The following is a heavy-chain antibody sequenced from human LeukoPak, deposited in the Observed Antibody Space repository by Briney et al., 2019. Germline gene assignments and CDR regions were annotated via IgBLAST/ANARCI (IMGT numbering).Heavy chain of an antibody. D-gene: IGHD1-14*01. CDR2: ISYDGSNK. Sequence: GGSLRLSCAASGFTFSSYGMHWVRQAPGKGLEWVAVISYDGSNKYYADSVKGRFTISRDNSKNTLYLQMNSLRAEDTAVYYCAKDPQRYHRRYYYYGMDVWGQGTTVTVSS. J-gene: IGHJ6*02. CDR3: AKDPQRYHRRYYYYGMDV. V-gene: IGHV3-30*18. CDR1: GFTFSSYG.